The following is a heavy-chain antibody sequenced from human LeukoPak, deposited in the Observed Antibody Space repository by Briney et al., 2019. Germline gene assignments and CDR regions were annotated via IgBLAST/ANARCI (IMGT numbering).Heavy chain of an antibody. CDR2: ISSSNTYT. Sequence: PGGSLRLSCVASGFTFSTYSMSWVRQAPGKGLEWVSSISSSNTYTYYADSVKGRFTISRDNAKNSLYLQMNSLRAEATAVYYCARLYDFWSGYHDYWGQGTLVTVSS. CDR1: GFTFSTYS. CDR3: ARLYDFWSGYHDY. J-gene: IGHJ4*02. D-gene: IGHD3-3*01. V-gene: IGHV3-21*01.